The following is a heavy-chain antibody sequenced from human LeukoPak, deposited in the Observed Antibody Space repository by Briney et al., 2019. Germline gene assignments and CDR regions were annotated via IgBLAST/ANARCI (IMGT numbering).Heavy chain of an antibody. Sequence: SETLSHTCTVPGGSLSNYIWSSIRQPPGKGLEWSGYIYYTGSTNYKPSLKSPVTISADTSKNQFSLKLSSVTAADTAVYYCARFTTYYYDGSTYSSPYYFDYWGQGTLVTVSS. V-gene: IGHV4-59*01. CDR3: ARFTTYYYDGSTYSSPYYFDY. D-gene: IGHD3-22*01. CDR1: GGSLSNYI. J-gene: IGHJ4*02. CDR2: IYYTGST.